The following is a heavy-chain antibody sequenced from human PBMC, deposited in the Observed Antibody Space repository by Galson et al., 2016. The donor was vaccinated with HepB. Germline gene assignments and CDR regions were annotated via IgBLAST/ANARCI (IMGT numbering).Heavy chain of an antibody. J-gene: IGHJ4*02. Sequence: RLSCAASGXTFSRAWMNWVRQAPGKGLEWVANIKQDGSEKYYVDSVKGRFTISRDNAKNSLYLQMNSLRAEDTAVYYCAREDPNIAVAALDYXGQGTLVTVSS. CDR3: AREDPNIAVAALDY. CDR2: IKQDGSEK. V-gene: IGHV3-7*01. CDR1: GXTFSRAW. D-gene: IGHD6-19*01.